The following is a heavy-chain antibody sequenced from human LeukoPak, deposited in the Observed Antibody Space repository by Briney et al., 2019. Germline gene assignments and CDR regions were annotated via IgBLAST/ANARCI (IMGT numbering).Heavy chain of an antibody. CDR3: ARNLKGYWSGGSCYGNWFDP. D-gene: IGHD2-15*01. CDR1: GGTFSSYA. V-gene: IGHV1-69*13. CDR2: IIPIFGAA. J-gene: IGHJ5*02. Sequence: GASVKVSCKASGGTFSSYAISWVRQAPGQGLEWMGGIIPIFGAANYAQKFQGGVTITADESTSTAYMELSSLRSEDTAVYYCARNLKGYWSGGSCYGNWFDPGGQGTLVTVPS.